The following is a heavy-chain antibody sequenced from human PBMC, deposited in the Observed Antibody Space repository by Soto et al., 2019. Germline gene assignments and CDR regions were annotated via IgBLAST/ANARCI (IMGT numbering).Heavy chain of an antibody. CDR1: GYTLTSYY. CDR3: SSYPSVPYCWFSY. Sequence: GASVKVSCKASGYTLTSYYMHRVRQDAGQRLYGMRIIYPSGGRTTYAQKFQGRFTMTRGTSTSTVYLELSSLRSEVSALYYSSSYPSVPYCWFSYWCQRTLVTLSS. D-gene: IGHD2-8*02. V-gene: IGHV1-46*01. CDR2: IYPSGGRT. J-gene: IGHJ4*02.